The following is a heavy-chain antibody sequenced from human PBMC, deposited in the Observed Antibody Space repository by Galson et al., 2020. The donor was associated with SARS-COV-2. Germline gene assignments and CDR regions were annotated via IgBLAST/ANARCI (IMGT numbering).Heavy chain of an antibody. V-gene: IGHV4-34*01. CDR2: INHSGST. CDR3: ARVASLLVGYGMDV. Sequence: SETLSLTCAVYGGSFTGDYWSWIRQPPGKGLEWIGEINHSGSTNYNPSLKSRVTISIDTSKNQFSLKLSSVTAADTAVYYCARVASLLVGYGMDVWGQGTTVTVSS. CDR1: GGSFTGDY. D-gene: IGHD3-16*01. J-gene: IGHJ6*02.